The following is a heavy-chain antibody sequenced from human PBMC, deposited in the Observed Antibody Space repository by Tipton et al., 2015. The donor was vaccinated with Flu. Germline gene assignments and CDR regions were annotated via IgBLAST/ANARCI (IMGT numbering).Heavy chain of an antibody. V-gene: IGHV5-10-1*01. CDR1: GYSFTSYW. Sequence: QLVQSGAEVKKPGESLRISCKGSGYSFTSYWISWVRQMPGKGLEWMGRIDPSDSYTNYSPSFQGHVTISADKSISTAYLQWSSLKASDTAMYYCARGTVTTGYYYYMDVWGKGTTVTVSS. CDR2: IDPSDSYT. D-gene: IGHD4-11*01. CDR3: ARGTVTTGYYYYMDV. J-gene: IGHJ6*03.